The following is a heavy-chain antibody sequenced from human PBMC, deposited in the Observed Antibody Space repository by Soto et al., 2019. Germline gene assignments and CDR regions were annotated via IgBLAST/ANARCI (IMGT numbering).Heavy chain of an antibody. D-gene: IGHD6-13*01. V-gene: IGHV3-9*01. CDR2: INWYSGSI. CDR3: VKDESINWYSGHFRH. CDR1: GFTCGDYA. J-gene: IGHJ1*01. Sequence: RLSFGTSGFTCGDYAMHWVRQVPGKGLGLVSGINWYSGSIGYADSVQGRFAISRDNAKNSLHLQMNSLRAEDTAFYYCVKDESINWYSGHFRHWGQGTLVTVYS.